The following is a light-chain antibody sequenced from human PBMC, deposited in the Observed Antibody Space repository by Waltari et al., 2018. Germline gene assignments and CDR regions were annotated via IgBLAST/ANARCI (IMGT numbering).Light chain of an antibody. CDR1: QTVRTTY. J-gene: IGKJ4*01. V-gene: IGKV3-20*01. CDR2: GAS. Sequence: EIVLTQSPGTLSLSPGERATLSCRASQTVRTTYLAWYQQKPGQAPTLLIYGASSRATVLPDRFSGSGAGTDFSLTISSLEPEDFAVYYCQQYDISPLTFGGGTKVEIK. CDR3: QQYDISPLT.